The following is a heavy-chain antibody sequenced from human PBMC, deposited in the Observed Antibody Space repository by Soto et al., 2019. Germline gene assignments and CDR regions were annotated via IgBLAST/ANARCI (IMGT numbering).Heavy chain of an antibody. Sequence: ASVKVSCKASGYTFTSYDINWVLQATGQGLEWMGWMNPNSGNTGYAQKFQGRVTMTRNTSISTAYMELSSLRSEDTAMYYCARDQSHSSAYWWLDYWGQGTQVTVSS. CDR3: ARDQSHSSAYWWLDY. CDR1: GYTFTSYD. D-gene: IGHD3-22*01. V-gene: IGHV1-8*01. CDR2: MNPNSGNT. J-gene: IGHJ4*02.